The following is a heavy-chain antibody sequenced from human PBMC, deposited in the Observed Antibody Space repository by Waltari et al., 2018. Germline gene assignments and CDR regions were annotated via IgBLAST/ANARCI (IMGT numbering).Heavy chain of an antibody. CDR1: GGSFSGYY. Sequence: QVQLQQWGAGLLKPSETLSLTCAVYGGSFSGYYWSWLRQPPGKGLEWIGEINHSGSTNYNPSLKSRVIISVDTSKSQFSLKLSSVTAADTAVYYCASPTGNYYHYGMDVWGQGTTVTVSS. CDR2: INHSGST. J-gene: IGHJ6*02. CDR3: ASPTGNYYHYGMDV. V-gene: IGHV4-34*02.